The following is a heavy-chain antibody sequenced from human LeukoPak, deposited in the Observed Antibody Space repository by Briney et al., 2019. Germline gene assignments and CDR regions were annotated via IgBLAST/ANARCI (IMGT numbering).Heavy chain of an antibody. CDR2: INRNGGSA. CDR3: AREGNKYYYGSGSLEYDY. Sequence: GGSLRLSCAASGFTFDDYGMSWVRQAPGKGLEWVSGINRNGGSAGYADSVKGRFTISRDDVKNSLFLQMNSLRAEDTAVYYCAREGNKYYYGSGSLEYDYWGQGTLVTVSS. V-gene: IGHV3-20*04. J-gene: IGHJ4*02. CDR1: GFTFDDYG. D-gene: IGHD3-10*01.